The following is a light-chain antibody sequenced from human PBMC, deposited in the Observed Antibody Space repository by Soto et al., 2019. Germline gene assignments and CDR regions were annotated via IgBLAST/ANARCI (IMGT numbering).Light chain of an antibody. CDR2: GVS. Sequence: ALTQPVSVSGSPGQSITISCTGTSGDVGSFDFVSWYQHSPGKAPKLMIYGVSYRPSGVSNRFSGSKSGNTASLTISGLQTEDEADYYCCSFKSGDTHYVFGTGTKVTVL. CDR1: SGDVGSFDF. J-gene: IGLJ1*01. V-gene: IGLV2-14*01. CDR3: CSFKSGDTHYV.